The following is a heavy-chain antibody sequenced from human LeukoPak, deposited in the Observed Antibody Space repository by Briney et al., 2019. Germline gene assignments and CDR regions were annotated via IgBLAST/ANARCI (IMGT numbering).Heavy chain of an antibody. CDR3: ARDRKVERLAMVRGVLDY. V-gene: IGHV4-39*07. Sequence: LETLSLTCTVSGGSISSYYWGWIRQPPGKGLEWIGSIYYSGSTYYNPSLKSRVTISVDTSKNQFSLKLSSVTAADTAVYYCARDRKVERLAMVRGVLDYWGQGTLVTVSS. J-gene: IGHJ4*01. CDR1: GGSISSYY. D-gene: IGHD3-10*01. CDR2: IYYSGST.